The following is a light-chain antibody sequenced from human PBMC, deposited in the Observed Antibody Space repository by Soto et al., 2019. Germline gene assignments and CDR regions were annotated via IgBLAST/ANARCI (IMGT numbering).Light chain of an antibody. CDR3: QQYNSYSPT. Sequence: DIQMTQSPSTLSASLGDRVTITCRASQSISSWLAWYQQKPGKAPKLLIYDASSLESGVPSRFSGSGSGTEFTLTISRLQPDDFATYYCQQYNSYSPTLGQGTKVDIK. CDR2: DAS. J-gene: IGKJ1*01. V-gene: IGKV1-5*01. CDR1: QSISSW.